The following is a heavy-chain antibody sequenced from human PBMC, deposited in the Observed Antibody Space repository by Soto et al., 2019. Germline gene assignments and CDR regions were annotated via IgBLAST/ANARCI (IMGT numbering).Heavy chain of an antibody. Sequence: GASVKVSCKASGYTFTGYYMHWVRQAPGQGLEWMGWINPNSGGTNYAQKFQGWVTMTRDTSISTAYMELSRLRSDDTAVYYCARDLRGIVGATTAFDIWGQGTMVTVS. CDR2: INPNSGGT. D-gene: IGHD1-26*01. J-gene: IGHJ3*02. CDR1: GYTFTGYY. V-gene: IGHV1-2*04. CDR3: ARDLRGIVGATTAFDI.